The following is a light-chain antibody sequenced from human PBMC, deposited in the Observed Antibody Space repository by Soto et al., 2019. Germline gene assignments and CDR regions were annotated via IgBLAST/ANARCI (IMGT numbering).Light chain of an antibody. V-gene: IGLV1-47*01. CDR3: AARDDSLSGVV. CDR1: SSSIGSNY. J-gene: IGLJ2*01. Sequence: QPVLTQPPSASGTPGQRVTISCSGSSSSIGSNYVYWYQQLPGTAPKLLMYRNDQRPSGVPDRFSGSKSGTSASLAISGLRSEDEADYYCAARDDSLSGVVFGGGTKVTVL. CDR2: RND.